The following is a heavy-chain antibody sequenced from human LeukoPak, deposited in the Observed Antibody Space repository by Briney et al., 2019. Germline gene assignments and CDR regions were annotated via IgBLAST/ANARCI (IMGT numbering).Heavy chain of an antibody. V-gene: IGHV1-46*01. J-gene: IGHJ4*02. D-gene: IGHD6-13*01. CDR2: INPSGGST. CDR1: GYTFTNYH. CDR3: AKRSTPGYSNKWCLDF. Sequence: GASVKVSCKASGYTFTNYHMHWVRQAPGQGLEWMGMINPSGGSTSYAQKFQGRVTMTRDTSTSTVYMELSSLRSEDTAVYYCAKRSTPGYSNKWCLDFWGRGTLVTVSS.